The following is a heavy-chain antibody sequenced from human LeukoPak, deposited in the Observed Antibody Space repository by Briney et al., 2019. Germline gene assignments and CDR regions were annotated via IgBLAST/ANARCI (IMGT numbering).Heavy chain of an antibody. CDR3: AQGYSSGWYPH. J-gene: IGHJ4*02. V-gene: IGHV3-23*01. D-gene: IGHD6-19*01. Sequence: GGSLRLSCTVSGFSVSTSGMSWVRQAQGKGLQTISAISVEGESAYYADSVKGRFTISRDNSKNTLYLQMNSLRVEDTAVYYCAQGYSSGWYPHWGQGSLVTVSS. CDR2: ISVEGESA. CDR1: GFSVSTSG.